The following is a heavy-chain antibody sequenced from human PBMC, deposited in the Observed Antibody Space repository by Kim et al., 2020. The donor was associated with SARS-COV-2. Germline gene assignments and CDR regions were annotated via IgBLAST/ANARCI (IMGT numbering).Heavy chain of an antibody. J-gene: IGHJ6*02. V-gene: IGHV3-21*01. Sequence: SYIYYADSVKGRFTISRDNAKNSLYLQMNSLRAEDTAVYYCARDFNGMDVWGQGTTVTVSS. CDR2: SYI. CDR3: ARDFNGMDV.